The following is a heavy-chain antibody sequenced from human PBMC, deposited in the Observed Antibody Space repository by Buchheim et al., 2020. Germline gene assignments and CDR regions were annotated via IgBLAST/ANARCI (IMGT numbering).Heavy chain of an antibody. D-gene: IGHD2-2*01. Sequence: QVQLQQWGAGLLKPSETLSLTCAVYGGSFSGYYWSWIRQPPGKGLEWIGEINHSGSTNYNPSLKSRVTISVDTSKNQFSLKLSSVTAADTAVYYCARSADIVVGFRRPRGFDPWGQGTL. J-gene: IGHJ5*02. V-gene: IGHV4-34*01. CDR3: ARSADIVVGFRRPRGFDP. CDR2: INHSGST. CDR1: GGSFSGYY.